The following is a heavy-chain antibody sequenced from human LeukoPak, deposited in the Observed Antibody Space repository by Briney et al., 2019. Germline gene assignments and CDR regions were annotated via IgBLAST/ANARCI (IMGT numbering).Heavy chain of an antibody. CDR3: ARDFGDYTYYYYYGMDV. Sequence: GGSLRLSRAASGFTFSSYSMNWVRQAPGKGLEWVSSISSSSSYIYYADSVKGRFTISRDNAKDSLYLQMNSLRAEDTAVYYCARDFGDYTYYYYYGMDVWGKGTTVTVSS. J-gene: IGHJ6*04. CDR2: ISSSSSYI. V-gene: IGHV3-21*01. D-gene: IGHD4-17*01. CDR1: GFTFSSYS.